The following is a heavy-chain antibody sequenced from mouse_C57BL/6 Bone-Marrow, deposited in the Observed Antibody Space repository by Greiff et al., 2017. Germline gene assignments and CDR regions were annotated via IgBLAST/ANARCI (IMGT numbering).Heavy chain of an antibody. Sequence: EVKLMESGGGLVKPGGSLKLSCAASGFTFSDYGMHWVRQAPEKGLEWVAYISSGSSTIYYADTVKGRFTISRDNAKNTLFLQMTSLRPEDTAMYYCARPRFYGNSWFAYWGQGTLVTVSA. D-gene: IGHD2-1*01. V-gene: IGHV5-17*01. CDR1: GFTFSDYG. CDR3: ARPRFYGNSWFAY. CDR2: ISSGSSTI. J-gene: IGHJ3*01.